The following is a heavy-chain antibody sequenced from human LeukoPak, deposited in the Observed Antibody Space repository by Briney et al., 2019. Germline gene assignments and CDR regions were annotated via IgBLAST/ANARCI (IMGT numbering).Heavy chain of an antibody. D-gene: IGHD1-26*01. V-gene: IGHV4-39*01. CDR1: GGSISSSSYY. Sequence: SETLSLTCTVSGGSISSSSYYWGWIRQPPGKGLEWIGSIYYSGSTYYNPSLKSRVTISVDTSKNQFSLKLSSVTAADTAVYYCARRGEYSGSYDYYYYMDVWGKGTTVTVSS. J-gene: IGHJ6*03. CDR2: IYYSGST. CDR3: ARRGEYSGSYDYYYYMDV.